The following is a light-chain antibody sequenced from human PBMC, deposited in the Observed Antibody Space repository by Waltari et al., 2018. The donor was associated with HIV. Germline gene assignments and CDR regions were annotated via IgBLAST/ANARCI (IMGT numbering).Light chain of an antibody. J-gene: IGLJ2*01. CDR2: EVS. V-gene: IGLV2-14*01. CDR1: SRDIGAYNF. Sequence: QSALTQPASVSGSPGKSITISCIGSSRDIGAYNFVSWYQQRPGKAPKLMIYEVSDRPSGSSNRFSGSKSGITASLTISGLQADDEADYYCASYTRSGILLFGGGTKLTVL. CDR3: ASYTRSGILL.